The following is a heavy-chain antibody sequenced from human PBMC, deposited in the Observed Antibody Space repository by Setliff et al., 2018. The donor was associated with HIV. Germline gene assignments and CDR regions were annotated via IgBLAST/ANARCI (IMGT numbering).Heavy chain of an antibody. CDR1: GYTFTNYF. CDR2: VDPEDGET. CDR3: ATVRIVGATEFDD. J-gene: IGHJ4*02. V-gene: IGHV1-69-2*01. D-gene: IGHD1-26*01. Sequence: ASVKVSCKASGYTFTNYFMHWVRQDPGEGLEWVGRVDPEDGETRYAMKFQGSVTISADTSTDTTYLSLTSLSSQDTAVYYCATVRIVGATEFDDWGQGTVVTVS.